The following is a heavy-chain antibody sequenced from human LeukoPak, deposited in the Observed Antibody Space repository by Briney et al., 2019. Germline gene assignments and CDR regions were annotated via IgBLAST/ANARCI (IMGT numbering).Heavy chain of an antibody. J-gene: IGHJ4*02. CDR2: INHSGST. CDR3: ARGITPHPYSSSSARNPGVPQNFDY. D-gene: IGHD6-6*01. Sequence: SETLSLTCAVYGGSFSGYYWSWIRQPPGKGLEWIGEINHSGSTNYNPSLKSRVTISVDTSKNQFSLKLSSVTAADTAVYYCARGITPHPYSSSSARNPGVPQNFDYWGQGTLVTVSS. V-gene: IGHV4-34*01. CDR1: GGSFSGYY.